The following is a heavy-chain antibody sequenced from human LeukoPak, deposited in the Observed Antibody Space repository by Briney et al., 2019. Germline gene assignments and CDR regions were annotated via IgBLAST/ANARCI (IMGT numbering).Heavy chain of an antibody. V-gene: IGHV3-30*18. J-gene: IGHJ4*02. Sequence: PGGSLRLSCAASGFTFSSYGMHWVRQAPGKGLEWVAVISYDGSNKYYADSVKGRFTISRDNSKNTLYLQMNSLRAEDTAVYYCAKTGRAVTTFDYWGQGTLFCVSS. CDR2: ISYDGSNK. CDR1: GFTFSSYG. CDR3: AKTGRAVTTFDY. D-gene: IGHD4-17*01.